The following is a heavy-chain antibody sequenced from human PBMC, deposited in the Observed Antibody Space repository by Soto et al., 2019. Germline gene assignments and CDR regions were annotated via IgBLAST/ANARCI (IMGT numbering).Heavy chain of an antibody. D-gene: IGHD6-19*01. CDR3: AKGGKIGSGWSNNWFDP. Sequence: PGGSLRLSCAASGFTFSSYAMSWVRQAPGKGLEWVSAISGSGGTTFYADSVKGRFTISRDSSKNTLYLQMNSLRAEDTAVYYCAKGGKIGSGWSNNWFDPWGQGTLVTGSS. CDR1: GFTFSSYA. CDR2: ISGSGGTT. V-gene: IGHV3-23*01. J-gene: IGHJ5*02.